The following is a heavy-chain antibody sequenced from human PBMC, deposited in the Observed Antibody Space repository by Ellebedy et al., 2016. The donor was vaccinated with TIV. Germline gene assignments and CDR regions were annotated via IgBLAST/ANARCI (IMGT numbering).Heavy chain of an antibody. CDR3: AQTNWGSGGFYGMDV. V-gene: IGHV3-23*01. J-gene: IGHJ6*02. Sequence: GGSLRLSCAASGFTFSNYAMTWVRQAPGKGLEWVSAISGSGTNTHYTDSLRGRFTISRDNSKNTLHLQIDSLRAEDTAVYYCAQTNWGSGGFYGMDVWGQGTTVTVSS. CDR2: ISGSGTNT. CDR1: GFTFSNYA. D-gene: IGHD7-27*01.